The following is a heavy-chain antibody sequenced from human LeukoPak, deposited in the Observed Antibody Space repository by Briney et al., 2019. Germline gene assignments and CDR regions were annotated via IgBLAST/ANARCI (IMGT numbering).Heavy chain of an antibody. J-gene: IGHJ4*02. CDR1: GYTFTSYG. D-gene: IGHD4-17*01. Sequence: ASVKVSCKASGYTFTSYGISRVRRAPGQGLEWMGWISAYNGNTNYAQKLQGRVTMTTDTSTSTAYMELRSLRSDDTAVYYCAVGVTTSFHFDYWGQGTLVTVSS. CDR3: AVGVTTSFHFDY. V-gene: IGHV1-18*01. CDR2: ISAYNGNT.